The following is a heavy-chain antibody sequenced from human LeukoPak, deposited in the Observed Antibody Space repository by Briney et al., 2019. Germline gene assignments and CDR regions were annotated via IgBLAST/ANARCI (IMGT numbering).Heavy chain of an antibody. CDR3: ARARTVPDYDILTGRAEDNWFDP. V-gene: IGHV1-69*05. Sequence: SVTVSCKASGGTFSSYAISWVRQAPGQGLEWMGGIIPIFGTANYAQKFQGRVTITTDGSTSTAYMELSSLRSEDTAVYYCARARTVPDYDILTGRAEDNWFDPWGQGTLVTVSS. CDR2: IIPIFGTA. D-gene: IGHD3-9*01. CDR1: GGTFSSYA. J-gene: IGHJ5*02.